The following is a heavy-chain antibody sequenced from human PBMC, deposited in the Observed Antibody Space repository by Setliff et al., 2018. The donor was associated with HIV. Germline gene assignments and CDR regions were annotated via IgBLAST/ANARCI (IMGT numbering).Heavy chain of an antibody. V-gene: IGHV4-4*07. D-gene: IGHD1-1*01. J-gene: IGHJ1*01. CDR1: GGSISSYY. Sequence: SETLSLTCTVSGGSISSYYWNWIRQPAGKGLEWIGRIYTSGSTNYNPSLKSRVTMSVDTSKNQFSLKLSSVTAADTAVYYCASSATTKFFQHWGQGTLVTVSS. CDR3: ASSATTKFFQH. CDR2: IYTSGST.